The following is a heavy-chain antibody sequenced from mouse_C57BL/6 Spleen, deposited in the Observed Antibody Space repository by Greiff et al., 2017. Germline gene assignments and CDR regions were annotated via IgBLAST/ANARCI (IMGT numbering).Heavy chain of an antibody. CDR2: IYPGDGDT. V-gene: IGHV1-82*01. CDR1: GYAFSSSW. D-gene: IGHD1-1*01. CDR3: AILRFDY. J-gene: IGHJ2*01. Sequence: VQLQQSGPELVKPGASVKISCKASGYAFSSSWMNWVKQRPGKGLEWIGRIYPGDGDTNYNGKFKGKATLTADKSSSTAYMQLSSLTSEDSAVXFCAILRFDYWGQGTTLTVSS.